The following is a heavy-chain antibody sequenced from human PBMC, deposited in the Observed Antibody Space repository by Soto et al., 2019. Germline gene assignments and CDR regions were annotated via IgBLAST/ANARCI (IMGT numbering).Heavy chain of an antibody. CDR3: ARQTRPGIIAALGAHYYYYMDV. CDR1: GDSISSSSYY. D-gene: IGHD6-6*01. J-gene: IGHJ6*03. CDR2: IYYSGST. V-gene: IGHV4-39*01. Sequence: SETLSLTCTVSGDSISSSSYYWGWIRQPPGKGLEWIGSIYYSGSTYYNPSLKSRVTISVDTSKNQFSLKLSSVTAADTAVYYCARQTRPGIIAALGAHYYYYMDVWGKGTTVTVSS.